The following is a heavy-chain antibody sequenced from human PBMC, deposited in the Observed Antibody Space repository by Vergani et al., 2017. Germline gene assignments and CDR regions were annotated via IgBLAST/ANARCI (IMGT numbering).Heavy chain of an antibody. V-gene: IGHV1-18*01. CDR3: ARDYRYCSSTSCLGGGILDY. D-gene: IGHD2-2*01. J-gene: IGHJ4*02. CDR2: ISAYNGNT. CDR1: GYTFTSYG. Sequence: QVQLVQSGAEVKKPGASVKVSCKASGYTFTSYGISWVRQAPGQGLEWMGWISAYNGNTNYAQKLQGRVTMTTDTSTSTAYMELRSLRSDDTAVYYCARDYRYCSSTSCLGGGILDYGGQGTLVTVSS.